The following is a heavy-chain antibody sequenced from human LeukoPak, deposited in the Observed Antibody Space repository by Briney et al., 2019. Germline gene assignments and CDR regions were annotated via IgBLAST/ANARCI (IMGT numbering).Heavy chain of an antibody. CDR2: IYSGGST. Sequence: PGGSLRLSCAASGFTFSSSYMSWVRQAPGKGLEWVSVIYSGGSTYYADSVKGRFTISRDKSKNTLYLQMNSLRAEDTAVYYCARGYGDYDYFDYWGQGTLVTVSS. D-gene: IGHD4-17*01. J-gene: IGHJ4*02. CDR1: GFTFSSSY. CDR3: ARGYGDYDYFDY. V-gene: IGHV3-53*01.